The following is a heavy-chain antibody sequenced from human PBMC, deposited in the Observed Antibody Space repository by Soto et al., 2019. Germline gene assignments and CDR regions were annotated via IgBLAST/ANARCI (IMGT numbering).Heavy chain of an antibody. V-gene: IGHV3-23*01. Sequence: EVQLLESGGGLVQPGGSLRLSCAASGFTFSSYAMSWVRQAPGKGLEWVSAISGRGDSTYDADSVKGRFTISRDNSKNTLYLQMNSLRAEDTAVYYCAKGIYSYGYNSFDYWSPGTLVTVSS. CDR3: AKGIYSYGYNSFDY. J-gene: IGHJ4*02. CDR1: GFTFSSYA. CDR2: ISGRGDST. D-gene: IGHD5-18*01.